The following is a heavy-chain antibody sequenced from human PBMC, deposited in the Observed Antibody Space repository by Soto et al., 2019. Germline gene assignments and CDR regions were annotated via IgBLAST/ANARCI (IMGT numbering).Heavy chain of an antibody. CDR2: IWYDGSNK. D-gene: IGHD6-19*01. Sequence: QVQLVESGGGVVQPGRSLRLSCAASGFTFSSYGMHWVRQAPGKGLEWVAVIWYDGSNKYYADSVKGRFTISRDNSKNTLYLQMNSLRAEDTAVYYCAREIAVAAGAPFDYWGQGTLVTVSS. J-gene: IGHJ4*02. V-gene: IGHV3-33*01. CDR1: GFTFSSYG. CDR3: AREIAVAAGAPFDY.